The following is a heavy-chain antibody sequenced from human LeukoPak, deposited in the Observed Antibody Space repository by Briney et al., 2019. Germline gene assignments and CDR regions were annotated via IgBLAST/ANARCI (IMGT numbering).Heavy chain of an antibody. V-gene: IGHV4-39*01. CDR2: IYYSGST. Sequence: PSETLSLTCTVSGGSISSSSYYWGWIRQPPGKGLEWIGSIYYSGSTYYNPSLKSRVTISVDTSKNQFSLKLSSVTAADTAVYYCASEPYSSSGGNWFDPWGQGTLVTVSS. D-gene: IGHD6-13*01. J-gene: IGHJ5*02. CDR3: ASEPYSSSGGNWFDP. CDR1: GGSISSSSYY.